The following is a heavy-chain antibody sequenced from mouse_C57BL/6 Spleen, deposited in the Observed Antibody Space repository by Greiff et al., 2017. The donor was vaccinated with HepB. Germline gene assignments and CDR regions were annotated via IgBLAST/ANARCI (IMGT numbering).Heavy chain of an antibody. V-gene: IGHV1-19*01. CDR3: ARSLITTVVAYYAMDY. D-gene: IGHD1-1*01. CDR1: GYTFTDYY. Sequence: EVQLQQSGPVLVKPGASVKMSCKASGYTFTDYYMNWVKQSHGKSLEWIGVINPYNGGTSYNQKFKGKATLTVDKSSSTAYMELNSLTSEDSAVYYCARSLITTVVAYYAMDYWGQGTSVTVSS. CDR2: INPYNGGT. J-gene: IGHJ4*01.